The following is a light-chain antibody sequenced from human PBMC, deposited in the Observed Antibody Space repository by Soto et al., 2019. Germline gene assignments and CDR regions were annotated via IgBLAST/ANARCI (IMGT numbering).Light chain of an antibody. V-gene: IGLV1-44*01. Sequence: QSVLTQPPSASGTPGQRVTIPCSGSSSNIGSNTVNWYQQLPGTAPKLLIYSNNQRPSGVPDRFSGSKSGNSASLAVSGLQAEDEADYYCGSYEGSQNFYVFGTGTKVTVL. J-gene: IGLJ1*01. CDR3: GSYEGSQNFYV. CDR2: SNN. CDR1: SSNIGSNT.